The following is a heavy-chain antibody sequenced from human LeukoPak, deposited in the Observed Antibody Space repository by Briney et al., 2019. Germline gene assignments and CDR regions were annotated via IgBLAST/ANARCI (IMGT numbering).Heavy chain of an antibody. V-gene: IGHV4-59*12. J-gene: IGHJ5*02. D-gene: IGHD2-15*01. CDR1: GGAISNYY. CDR2: IYYSGST. Sequence: SETLSLTCTVSGGAISNYYWSWIRQPPGKGLEWIGYIYYSGSTNYNPSLKSRVTISVDTSKNQFSLKLSSVTAADTAVYYCARDEIVGSSYLGWWFDPWGQGTLVTVSS. CDR3: ARDEIVGSSYLGWWFDP.